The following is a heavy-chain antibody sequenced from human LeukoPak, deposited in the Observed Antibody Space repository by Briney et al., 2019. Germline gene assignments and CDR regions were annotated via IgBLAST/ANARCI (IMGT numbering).Heavy chain of an antibody. CDR3: ARLGRLKGPADY. V-gene: IGHV4-39*01. D-gene: IGHD2-15*01. CDR2: IYYSGST. CDR1: GGSISSSSYY. J-gene: IGHJ4*02. Sequence: SETLSLTCTVSGGSISSSSYYWGWIHQPPGKGLEWIGNIYYSGSTYYNPSLESRVTISADTSKNQFSLKLSSVTAADTAVYYCARLGRLKGPADYWGQGTLVTVSS.